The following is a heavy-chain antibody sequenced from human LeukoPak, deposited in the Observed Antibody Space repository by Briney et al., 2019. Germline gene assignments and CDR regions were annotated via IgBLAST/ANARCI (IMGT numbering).Heavy chain of an antibody. CDR3: AGAPTVVTPGYFDY. CDR1: GGSFSGYY. Sequence: SETLSLTCAVYGGSFSGYYWSWIRQPPGKGLEWIGEINHSGSTNYNPSLKSRVTISVDTSKNQFSLKLSSVTAADTAVYYCAGAPTVVTPGYFDYWGQGTLVTVSS. CDR2: INHSGST. J-gene: IGHJ4*02. D-gene: IGHD4-23*01. V-gene: IGHV4-34*01.